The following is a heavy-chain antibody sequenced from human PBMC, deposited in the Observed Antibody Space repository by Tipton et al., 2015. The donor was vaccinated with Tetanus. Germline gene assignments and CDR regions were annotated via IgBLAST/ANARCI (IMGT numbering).Heavy chain of an antibody. J-gene: IGHJ5*01. V-gene: IGHV3-30*18. CDR2: ISYDGSTE. CDR1: GFTFSIYG. Sequence: TASGFTFSIYGMYWVRQAPGKGLEWVAFISYDGSTEYYAKSVKGRFTISRDNSKHTLYLQMNSLGPEDTAAYYCAKDLRYLSSWHDSWGQGALVTVSS. CDR3: AKDLRYLSSWHDS. D-gene: IGHD6-13*01.